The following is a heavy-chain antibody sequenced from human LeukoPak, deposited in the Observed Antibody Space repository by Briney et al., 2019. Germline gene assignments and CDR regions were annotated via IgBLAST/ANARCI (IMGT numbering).Heavy chain of an antibody. V-gene: IGHV3-20*04. D-gene: IGHD3-10*01. CDR2: INWNGGST. J-gene: IGHJ6*03. CDR1: GFTFDDHG. Sequence: PGGSLRLSCAASGFTFDDHGMSWVRQAPGKGLDWVSGINWNGGSTGYADSVKGRFTISRDDAKNSLYLQMSSLRAEDTALYYCARMVRGGYYYMDVWGKGTTVTVSS. CDR3: ARMVRGGYYYMDV.